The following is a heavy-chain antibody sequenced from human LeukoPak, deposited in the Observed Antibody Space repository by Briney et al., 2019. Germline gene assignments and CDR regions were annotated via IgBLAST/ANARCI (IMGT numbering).Heavy chain of an antibody. V-gene: IGHV1-3*01. CDR3: ALSPGIAAAGTGY. J-gene: IGHJ4*02. Sequence: GASVKVSCKASGYTFTSYAMHWVRQAPGQRLEWMGWINAGNGNTKYSQKFQGRVTITRDTSASTAYMELSSLRSEDTAVYYCALSPGIAAAGTGYWGQGTLVTVSS. CDR1: GYTFTSYA. CDR2: INAGNGNT. D-gene: IGHD6-13*01.